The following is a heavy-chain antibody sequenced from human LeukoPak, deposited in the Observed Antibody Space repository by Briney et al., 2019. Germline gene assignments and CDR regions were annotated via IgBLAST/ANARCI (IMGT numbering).Heavy chain of an antibody. V-gene: IGHV3-30-3*01. CDR2: ISYDGSNK. CDR1: GFTFSSYA. CDR3: ARQPHRDTIFGVVIPYYFDY. J-gene: IGHJ4*02. D-gene: IGHD3-3*01. Sequence: PGRSLRLSCAASGFTFSSYAMHWVRQAPGKGLEWVAVISYDGSNKYYADSVKGRFTISRDNSKNTLYLQMNSLRAEDTAVYYCARQPHRDTIFGVVIPYYFDYWGQGTLVTVSS.